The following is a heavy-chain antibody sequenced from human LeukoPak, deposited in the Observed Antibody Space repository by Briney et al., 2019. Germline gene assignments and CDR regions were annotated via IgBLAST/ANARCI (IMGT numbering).Heavy chain of an antibody. CDR2: MNPSGGTT. CDR1: GYNFTSYY. D-gene: IGHD2-21*02. Sequence: ASVKVSCKASGYNFTSYYMHWVRQAPGQRLGWMGIMNPSGGTTSYAQKVQGRVTVTRDTSTSTLYMELTSLRSEDTAVYSCARDLVVVTGLRTRGSFDIWGRGTMVTVSS. V-gene: IGHV1-46*01. CDR3: ARDLVVVTGLRTRGSFDI. J-gene: IGHJ3*02.